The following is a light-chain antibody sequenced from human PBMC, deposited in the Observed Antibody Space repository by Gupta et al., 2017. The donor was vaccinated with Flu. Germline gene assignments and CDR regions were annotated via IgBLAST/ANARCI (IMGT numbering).Light chain of an antibody. CDR1: QSVSSY. CDR3: QQRSNWPPYS. Sequence: EILLTQSTAPLSLSPGERATLTCRASQSVSSYLAWYQQKPGQAPRLLIYDASNRATGIPARFSGSGSGTDFTLTISSLEPEDFAVYYCQQRSNWPPYSFGQGTKLEIK. J-gene: IGKJ2*03. V-gene: IGKV3-11*01. CDR2: DAS.